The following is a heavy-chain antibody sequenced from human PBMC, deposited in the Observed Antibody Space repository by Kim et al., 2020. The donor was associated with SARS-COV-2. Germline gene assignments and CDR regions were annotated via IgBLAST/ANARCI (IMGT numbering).Heavy chain of an antibody. CDR2: ISDTGTT. CDR1: GDSISNYF. V-gene: IGHV4-59*13. D-gene: IGHD6-13*01. CDR3: ARDRRSSQYGGFAY. J-gene: IGHJ4*02. Sequence: SETLSLTCTVSGDSISNYFWSWIRRPPGKGLEWIGYISDTGTTNYNPSLNNRVTISRDTSKNQFSLRLNSVTAADTALYYCARDRRSSQYGGFAYWGQGARVTVSS.